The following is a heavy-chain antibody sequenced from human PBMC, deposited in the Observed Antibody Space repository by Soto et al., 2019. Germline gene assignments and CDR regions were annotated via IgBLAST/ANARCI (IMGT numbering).Heavy chain of an antibody. Sequence: GASVKVSCKPSGYTFTGYPIHWVRQAPGQGLEWMGWINAGNGNTKYSQKFQGRVTITRGTSASTAYMELSSLTSEDTAVYYCARDWARAEDVWGQGTTVTVSS. CDR1: GYTFTGYP. CDR2: INAGNGNT. J-gene: IGHJ6*02. D-gene: IGHD7-27*01. V-gene: IGHV1-3*01. CDR3: ARDWARAEDV.